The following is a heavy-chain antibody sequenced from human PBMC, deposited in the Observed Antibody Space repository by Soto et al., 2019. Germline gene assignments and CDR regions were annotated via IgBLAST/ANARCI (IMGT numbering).Heavy chain of an antibody. Sequence: QITLKESGPTLVKPTQTLTLTCTFSGFSLSTSGVGVGWIRQPPGKALEWLALIYWDDDTRYSPSLKSRLTITKDTSKNQVVLTMTNMDPVDTATYYCAHSQSIAAAGHPPDAFDIWGQGTMVTVSS. V-gene: IGHV2-5*02. CDR2: IYWDDDT. CDR1: GFSLSTSGVG. D-gene: IGHD6-13*01. CDR3: AHSQSIAAAGHPPDAFDI. J-gene: IGHJ3*02.